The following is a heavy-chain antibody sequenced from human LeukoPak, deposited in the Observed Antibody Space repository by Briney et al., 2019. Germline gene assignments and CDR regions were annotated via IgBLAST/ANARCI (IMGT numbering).Heavy chain of an antibody. D-gene: IGHD6-19*01. V-gene: IGHV1-2*02. J-gene: IGHJ4*02. CDR3: ARSDSSGWYSRLFYFDY. CDR2: INPNSGGT. Sequence: ASVKASCKASGYTFTGYYMHWVRQAPGQGLEWMGWINPNSGGTNYAQKFQGRVTMARDTSISTAYMELSRLRSDDTAVYYCARSDSSGWYSRLFYFDYWGQGTLVTVSS. CDR1: GYTFTGYY.